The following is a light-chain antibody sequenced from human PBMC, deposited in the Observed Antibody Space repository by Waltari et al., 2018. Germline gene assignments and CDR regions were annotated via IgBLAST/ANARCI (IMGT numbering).Light chain of an antibody. Sequence: EIVLTQSPGTLSLAPGERATLSCRASQSVSRTLAWYQQKPGQAPSLLIYAASTRATGNPDRFSGSGSGTYFSLTISRLEPEDFAVYYCQHYVRLPATFGQGTKVEIK. CDR2: AAS. CDR3: QHYVRLPAT. CDR1: QSVSRT. J-gene: IGKJ1*01. V-gene: IGKV3-20*01.